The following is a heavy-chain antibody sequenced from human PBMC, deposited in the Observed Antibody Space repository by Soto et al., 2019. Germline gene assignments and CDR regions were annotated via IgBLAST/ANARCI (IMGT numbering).Heavy chain of an antibody. CDR1: GFTFSSYA. D-gene: IGHD5-12*01. Sequence: GGSLRLSCAASGFTFSSYAMSWVRQAPGKGLEWVSAISGSGGSTYYADSVKGRFTISRDNSKDTLYLQMNSLRAEDTAVYYCAKIAGRDGYKGVYYFDYWGQGTLVT. J-gene: IGHJ4*02. V-gene: IGHV3-23*01. CDR3: AKIAGRDGYKGVYYFDY. CDR2: ISGSGGST.